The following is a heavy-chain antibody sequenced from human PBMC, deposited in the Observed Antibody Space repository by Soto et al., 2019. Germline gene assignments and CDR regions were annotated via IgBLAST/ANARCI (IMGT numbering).Heavy chain of an antibody. Sequence: KEQERVAVISYDGSNKYYADTVKGRITISRDNSKNTLYMQMNSLRAEDTAVYYCAIFFFQAEDGIRDTVPVSAFLLNRSSDL. CDR2: ISYDGSNK. D-gene: IGHD2-15*01. CDR3: AIFFFQAEDGIRDTVPVSAFLLNRSSDL. V-gene: IGHV3-33*05. J-gene: IGHJ2*01.